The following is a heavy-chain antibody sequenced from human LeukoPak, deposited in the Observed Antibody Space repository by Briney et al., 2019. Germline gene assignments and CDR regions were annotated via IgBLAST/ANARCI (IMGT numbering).Heavy chain of an antibody. D-gene: IGHD1-26*01. CDR3: ARDLGRVGATPTNYYYYYMDV. CDR1: GGFISSYY. Sequence: SETLSLTCTVSGGFISSYYWSWIRQPAGKGLEWIGRIYTSGSTNYNPSLKSRVTMSVDTSKNQFSLKLSSVTAADTAVYYCARDLGRVGATPTNYYYYYMDVWGKGTTVTISS. J-gene: IGHJ6*03. V-gene: IGHV4-4*07. CDR2: IYTSGST.